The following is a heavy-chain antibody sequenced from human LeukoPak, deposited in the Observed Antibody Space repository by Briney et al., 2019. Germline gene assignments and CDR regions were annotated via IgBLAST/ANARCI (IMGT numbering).Heavy chain of an antibody. D-gene: IGHD2-21*02. CDR1: GGSISSYY. Sequence: SETLSLTCTVSGGSISSYYWSWIRQPAGKGLEWIGRIYTSGSTNYNPSLKSRVIISVDKSKNQFSLKLTSVTAADTAVYFCARDLGTAGRPNDNWGQGILVTVSS. CDR2: IYTSGST. J-gene: IGHJ4*02. V-gene: IGHV4-4*07. CDR3: ARDLGTAGRPNDN.